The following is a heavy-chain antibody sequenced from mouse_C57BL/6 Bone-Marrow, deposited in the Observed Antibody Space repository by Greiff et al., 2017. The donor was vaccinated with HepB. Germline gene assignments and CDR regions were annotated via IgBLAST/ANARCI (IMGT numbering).Heavy chain of an antibody. J-gene: IGHJ1*03. V-gene: IGHV1-22*01. Sequence: VQLKQSGPELVKPGASVKMSCKASGYTFTDYNMHWVKQSHGKSLEWIGYINPNNGGTSYNQKFKVKATLTVNKSSSTAYMELRSLTSEDSAVYYCARRDYYGSSSYWYFDVWGTGTTVTVSS. CDR2: INPNNGGT. D-gene: IGHD1-1*01. CDR1: GYTFTDYN. CDR3: ARRDYYGSSSYWYFDV.